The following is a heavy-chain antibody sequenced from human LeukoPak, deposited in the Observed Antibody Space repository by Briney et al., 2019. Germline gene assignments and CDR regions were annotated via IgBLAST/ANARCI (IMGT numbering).Heavy chain of an antibody. D-gene: IGHD6-13*01. V-gene: IGHV3-7*03. CDR2: IKQDGSEK. J-gene: IGHJ6*02. Sequence: GGSLRLSCAASGFTFSSYWMSWVRQAPGKGLEWVANIKQDGSEKYYVDSVKGRFTISRDNAENSLYLQMNSLRAEDTAVYYCAREAYSSWYGMDVWGQGTTVTVSS. CDR3: AREAYSSWYGMDV. CDR1: GFTFSSYW.